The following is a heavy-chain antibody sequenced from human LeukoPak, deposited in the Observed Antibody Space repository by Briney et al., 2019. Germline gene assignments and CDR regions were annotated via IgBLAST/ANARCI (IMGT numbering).Heavy chain of an antibody. CDR2: ISSSSSYI. CDR3: TTDPIVPNSGWFDP. Sequence: RGSLRLSCAASGFTFSSYSMNWVRQAPGKGLEWVSSISSSSSYIYYADSVKGRFTITRDNAKNSLYLQMNSLETEDTAVYYCTTDPIVPNSGWFDPWGQGTLVTVSS. CDR1: GFTFSSYS. V-gene: IGHV3-21*03. D-gene: IGHD1-26*01. J-gene: IGHJ5*02.